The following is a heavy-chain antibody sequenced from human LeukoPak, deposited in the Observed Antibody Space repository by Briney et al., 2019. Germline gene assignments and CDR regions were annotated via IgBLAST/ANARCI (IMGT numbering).Heavy chain of an antibody. CDR1: GGSFSGYY. CDR3: ARFGLQIHF. Sequence: SETLSLTCAVYGGSFSGYYWSWIRQPPGKGLEWIGEIYHSGSTNYNPSLKSRVTISVDKSKNQFSLKLSSVTAADTAVYYCARFGLQIHFWGQGTLDTVSS. J-gene: IGHJ4*02. D-gene: IGHD3-16*01. CDR2: IYHSGST. V-gene: IGHV4-34*01.